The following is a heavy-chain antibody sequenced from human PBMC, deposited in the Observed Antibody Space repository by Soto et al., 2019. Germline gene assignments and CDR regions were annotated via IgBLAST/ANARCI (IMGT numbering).Heavy chain of an antibody. V-gene: IGHV3-49*04. CDR1: GFTFGDYA. D-gene: IGHD2-15*01. J-gene: IGHJ4*02. CDR3: AAGSGTYFDY. CDR2: IRSKTYGATT. Sequence: GSLRLSCTASGFTFGDYAMTWVRQAPGKGLEWVGFIRSKTYGATTEYATSVRGRFTISRDNSKNTLYLQMNSLRAEDTAVYYCAAGSGTYFDYWGQGTLVTVSS.